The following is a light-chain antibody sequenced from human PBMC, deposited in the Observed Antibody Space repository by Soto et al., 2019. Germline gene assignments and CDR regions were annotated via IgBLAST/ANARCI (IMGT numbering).Light chain of an antibody. CDR1: SSDVGGFNY. V-gene: IGLV2-14*03. CDR2: DVT. CDR3: NSYTSSSTYV. J-gene: IGLJ1*01. Sequence: QSALTQPASVSGSPGQSITISCTGTSSDVGGFNYVSWYQQHPGKAPKLMIYDVTNRPSGVPYRFSGSKSGNTASLTISGLQSEDEAYYYCNSYTSSSTYVFGTGTKVTVL.